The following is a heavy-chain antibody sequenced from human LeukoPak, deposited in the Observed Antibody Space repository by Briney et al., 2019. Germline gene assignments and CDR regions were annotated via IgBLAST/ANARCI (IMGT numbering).Heavy chain of an antibody. CDR3: AKATDTYGYLFDQ. Sequence: GGSLRLSCAASGFTFSRYEMNWVRQAPGKGLEWVSYISASTTTTYYGDSVEGRFTISRDNAKNSLHLQMSSLRDEDTAIYYCAKATDTYGYLFDQWGQGTLVTVSS. CDR2: ISASTTTT. CDR1: GFTFSRYE. J-gene: IGHJ4*02. D-gene: IGHD5-18*01. V-gene: IGHV3-48*03.